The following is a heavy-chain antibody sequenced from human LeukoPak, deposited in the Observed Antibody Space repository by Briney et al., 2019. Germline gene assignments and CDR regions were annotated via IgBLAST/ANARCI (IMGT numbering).Heavy chain of an antibody. D-gene: IGHD3-10*01. V-gene: IGHV3-74*01. J-gene: IGHJ6*03. CDR1: GFSFNIHW. CDR2: ISNDGSST. CDR3: AREGELAGAYYMDV. Sequence: PGGSLTLPCAASGFSFNIHWMHWVRHAPGKGLVWVSRISNDGSSTIYAESVKGRFTISRDNANNKLYLQMNSLRGEDTAVHYCAREGELAGAYYMDVWGKGTTVTVSS.